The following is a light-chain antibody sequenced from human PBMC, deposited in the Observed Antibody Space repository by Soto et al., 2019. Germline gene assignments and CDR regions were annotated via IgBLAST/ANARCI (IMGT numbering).Light chain of an antibody. CDR2: DVS. J-gene: IGLJ3*02. CDR3: CAYTTSSTVL. V-gene: IGLV2-14*01. CDR1: SSDVGAYNY. Sequence: QSALTQPASVSGSPGQSITISCTGTSSDVGAYNYVSWYRQDAGKAPKLMIYDVSNRPSGVSDRFSGSKSGNTASLTISGLQADDEADCYCCAYTTSSTVLFGGGTKLTVL.